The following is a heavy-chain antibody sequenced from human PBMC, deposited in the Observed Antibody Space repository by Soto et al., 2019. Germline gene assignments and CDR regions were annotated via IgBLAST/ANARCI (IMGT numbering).Heavy chain of an antibody. CDR2: IYHSGST. V-gene: IGHV4-38-2*01. D-gene: IGHD1-7*01. CDR3: ASRYNWNYAGEKTRGQNWFDP. J-gene: IGHJ5*02. CDR1: GYSISSSYY. Sequence: PETLSLTCAVSGYSISSSYYWGWIRQPPGKGLEWIGSIYHSGSTYYNPSLKSRVTISVDTSKNQFSLKLSSVTAADTAVYYRASRYNWNYAGEKTRGQNWFDPGGQGTRVT.